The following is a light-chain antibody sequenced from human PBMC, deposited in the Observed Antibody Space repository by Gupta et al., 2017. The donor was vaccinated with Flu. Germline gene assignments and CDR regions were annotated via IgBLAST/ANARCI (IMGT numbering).Light chain of an antibody. CDR1: SPNIGSNT. CDR3: AAWPDTRNGYVV. Sequence: QSVLTPPPSASGTPGQRVTFSCSARSPNIGSNTVNRYQQLPGTAPNLLIYSNNQRRSGAPDRCSCSKSGASAALAISGLQSEDEADYYCAAWPDTRNGYVVFGGGTKLTVL. CDR2: SNN. J-gene: IGLJ2*01. V-gene: IGLV1-44*01.